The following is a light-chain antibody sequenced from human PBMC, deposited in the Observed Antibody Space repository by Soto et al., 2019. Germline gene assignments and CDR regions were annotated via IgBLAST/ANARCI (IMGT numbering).Light chain of an antibody. CDR3: QHTFNSPPWT. Sequence: IQLTQSPSSLSASVGDRVTITCRASQNIDMYLNWYQQKPGKAPRVLISGASNLQSGVPSRFSGSGSGTDFTLTISSLQSEDFASYFCQHTFNSPPWTFGQGTKVDNK. CDR1: QNIDMY. CDR2: GAS. J-gene: IGKJ1*01. V-gene: IGKV1-39*01.